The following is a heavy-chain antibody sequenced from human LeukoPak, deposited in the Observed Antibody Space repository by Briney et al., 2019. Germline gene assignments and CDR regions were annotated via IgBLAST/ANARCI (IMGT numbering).Heavy chain of an antibody. CDR2: ISGSGHDT. CDR1: GFTFSSYA. CDR3: VTTTVTTSYAFDV. Sequence: GGSLRLSCAASGFTFSSYAMAWVRQRPGKGLEWVSGISGSGHDTYYAGPVKGRVTISRDNSKNTLFLQMDSLRPEDTAVYYCVTTTVTTSYAFDVWGPGTMVTVSS. D-gene: IGHD4-17*01. J-gene: IGHJ3*01. V-gene: IGHV3-23*01.